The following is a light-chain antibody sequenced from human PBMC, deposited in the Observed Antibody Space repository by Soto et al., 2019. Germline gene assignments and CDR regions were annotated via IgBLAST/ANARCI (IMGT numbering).Light chain of an antibody. J-gene: IGLJ3*02. Sequence: QSVLTQPPSASGTPGQSVTISCYASSSYIGRNTVNWYQFLPGTSPRLLIYNSDRRPSGVPGRFSGSKSGASASLAISGLQSEDEADYYCAGWDDTVWVFGGGTKLTVL. CDR3: AGWDDTVWV. CDR2: NSD. V-gene: IGLV1-44*01. CDR1: SSYIGRNT.